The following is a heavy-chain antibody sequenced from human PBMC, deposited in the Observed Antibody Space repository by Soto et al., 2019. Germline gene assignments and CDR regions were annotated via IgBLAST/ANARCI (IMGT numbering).Heavy chain of an antibody. CDR3: ASRNYSSSPDY. J-gene: IGHJ4*02. Sequence: QVQLQQWGAGLLKPSETLSLTCAVYGVSFSGYYWSWIRQPPGKGLEWIGEINHSGSTNYNPSLTSRVTISVDTSKNQFSLKLSSVTAADTAVYYCASRNYSSSPDYWGQGTLVTVSS. V-gene: IGHV4-34*01. D-gene: IGHD6-13*01. CDR1: GVSFSGYY. CDR2: INHSGST.